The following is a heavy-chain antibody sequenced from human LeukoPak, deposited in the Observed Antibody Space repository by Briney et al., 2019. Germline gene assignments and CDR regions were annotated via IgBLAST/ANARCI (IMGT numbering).Heavy chain of an antibody. CDR2: IFTSGST. CDR1: GGSISSYY. J-gene: IGHJ6*03. CDR3: ARDRQGSSSWYQVHYYYYYYMDV. Sequence: SETLSLTCTVSGGSISSYYWSWIRQPAGKGRGWMGVIFTSGSTNYNPSLKSRVTMSVDTSKNQFSLKLSSVTAADTAVYYCARDRQGSSSWYQVHYYYYYYMDVWGKGTTVTVSS. D-gene: IGHD6-13*01. V-gene: IGHV4-4*07.